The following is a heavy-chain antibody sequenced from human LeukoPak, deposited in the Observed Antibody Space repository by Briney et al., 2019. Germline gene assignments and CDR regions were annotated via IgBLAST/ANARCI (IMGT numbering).Heavy chain of an antibody. V-gene: IGHV3-21*01. D-gene: IGHD3-3*01. CDR2: ISSSSSYI. J-gene: IGHJ4*02. CDR3: ATDPDYDFWSGYPSSFDY. CDR1: GFTFSSYS. Sequence: GGSLRLSCAASGFTFSSYSMNWVRQAPGKGLEWVSSISSSSSYIYYADSVKGRFTISRDNAKNSLYLQMNSLRAEDTAVYYCATDPDYDFWSGYPSSFDYWGQGTLVTVSS.